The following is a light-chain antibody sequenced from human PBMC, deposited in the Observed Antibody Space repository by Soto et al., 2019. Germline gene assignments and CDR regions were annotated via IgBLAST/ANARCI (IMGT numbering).Light chain of an antibody. CDR2: AAS. J-gene: IGKJ4*01. V-gene: IGKV1-8*01. Sequence: AIRMTQSPSSFSASTGDRVTITCRASQGISSYLAWYQQKPGKAPKLLIYAASTLQSGVPSRFSGSGSGTDFTLTISCLQSEDFATYHCRKYYSYARTFGGGTKVEIK. CDR3: RKYYSYART. CDR1: QGISSY.